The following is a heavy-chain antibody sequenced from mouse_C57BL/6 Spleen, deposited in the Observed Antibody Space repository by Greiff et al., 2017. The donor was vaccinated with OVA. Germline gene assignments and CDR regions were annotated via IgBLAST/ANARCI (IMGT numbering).Heavy chain of an antibody. CDR3: ARHEGHYGSSFLWWFDV. CDR1: GYTFTEYT. D-gene: IGHD1-1*01. V-gene: IGHV1-62-2*01. J-gene: IGHJ1*03. Sequence: VKLMESGAELVKPGASVKLSCKASGYTFTEYTIHWVKQRSGQGLEWIGWFYPGSGSLKYNEKFKDKATLTADKSSSTVYVELSRLTSEDSAVYFCARHEGHYGSSFLWWFDVWGTGTTVTVSS. CDR2: FYPGSGSL.